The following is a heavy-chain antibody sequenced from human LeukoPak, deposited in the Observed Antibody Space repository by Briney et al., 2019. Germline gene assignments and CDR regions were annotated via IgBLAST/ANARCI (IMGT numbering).Heavy chain of an antibody. CDR2: IFSGGST. V-gene: IGHV3-53*01. D-gene: IGHD6-19*01. J-gene: IGHJ4*02. Sequence: GGSLRLSCAVSGFTVSSNYMSWVRQAPGKGLEWVSVIFSGGSTLYADSVKGRFTISRDNSKNTLYLRMNSLRAEDTALYYCASARGYSSEYKWGQGTLVTVSS. CDR3: ASARGYSSEYK. CDR1: GFTVSSNY.